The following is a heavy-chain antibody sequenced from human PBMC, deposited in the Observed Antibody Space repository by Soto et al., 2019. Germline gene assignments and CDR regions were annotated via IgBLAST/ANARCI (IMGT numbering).Heavy chain of an antibody. V-gene: IGHV1-2*02. CDR1: GYTFTDYY. CDR2: IYPNSGGT. Sequence: RASVKVSCKASGYTFTDYYMHWVRQAPGQGLEWMGWIYPNSGGTNYAQKFQGRVTMTRDTSISTAYMELSRLRSDDTAVYYCAKDPNIVVVPAATGGMDVWGQGTTVTVSS. D-gene: IGHD2-2*01. J-gene: IGHJ6*02. CDR3: AKDPNIVVVPAATGGMDV.